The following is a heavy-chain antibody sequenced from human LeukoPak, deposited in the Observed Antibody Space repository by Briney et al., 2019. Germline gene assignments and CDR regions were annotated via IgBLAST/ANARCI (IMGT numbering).Heavy chain of an antibody. CDR2: INPIGGNT. V-gene: IGHV1-46*02. CDR1: GDTINTYY. J-gene: IGHJ4*02. CDR3: ARANRGHDY. Sequence: ASVNVSCKASGDTINTYYIHWVRQAPEQGLEWMGIINPIGGNTNYAQRFQGRVTMTRDTSTSTVYMELSSLRSEDTAVYYCARANRGHDYWGQGTLVTVSS. D-gene: IGHD7-27*01.